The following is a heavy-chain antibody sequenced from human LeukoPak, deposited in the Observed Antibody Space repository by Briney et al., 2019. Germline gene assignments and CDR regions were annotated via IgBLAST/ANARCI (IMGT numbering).Heavy chain of an antibody. CDR2: IIPIFGTA. CDR3: AREGVECRGGSCYSSPNWFDP. D-gene: IGHD2-15*01. Sequence: ASVKVSCKASGGTFSSYAISWVRQAPGQGLEWMGGIIPIFGTANYAQKFQGRVTITADESTSTAYMELSSLRSEDTAVYYCAREGVECRGGSCYSSPNWFDPWGQGTLVTVSS. V-gene: IGHV1-69*13. J-gene: IGHJ5*02. CDR1: GGTFSSYA.